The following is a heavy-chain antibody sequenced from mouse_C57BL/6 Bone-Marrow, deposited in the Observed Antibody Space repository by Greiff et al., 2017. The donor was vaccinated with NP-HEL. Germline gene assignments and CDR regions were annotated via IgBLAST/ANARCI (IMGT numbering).Heavy chain of an antibody. V-gene: IGHV1-19*01. Sequence: EVQLQQSGPVLVKPGASVKMSCKASGYTFTDYYMNWVKQSHGKSLEWIGVINPYNGGTSYNQKFKGKATLTVDKSSSTAYMELNSLTSEDSAVYYCAPEDYYGSSWYFDVWGTGTTVTVSS. CDR1: GYTFTDYY. J-gene: IGHJ1*03. CDR3: APEDYYGSSWYFDV. D-gene: IGHD1-1*01. CDR2: INPYNGGT.